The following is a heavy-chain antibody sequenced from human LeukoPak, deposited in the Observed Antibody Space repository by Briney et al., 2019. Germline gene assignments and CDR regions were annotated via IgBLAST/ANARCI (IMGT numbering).Heavy chain of an antibody. CDR1: GFTFSDYY. Sequence: GGSLRLSCAASGFTFSDYYMSWIRQAPGKGLEWVSYISSSGSTIYYADSVEGRFTISRDNSKNTLYLQMNSLRAEDTAVYYCARDGAVEMATIHPYYYYYMDVWGKGTTVTVSS. CDR2: ISSSGSTI. J-gene: IGHJ6*03. CDR3: ARDGAVEMATIHPYYYYYMDV. D-gene: IGHD5-24*01. V-gene: IGHV3-11*04.